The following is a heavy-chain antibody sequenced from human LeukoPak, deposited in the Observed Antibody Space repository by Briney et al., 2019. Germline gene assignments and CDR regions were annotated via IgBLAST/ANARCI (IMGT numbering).Heavy chain of an antibody. CDR1: GYTFTGHY. D-gene: IGHD5-18*01. V-gene: IGHV1-2*02. CDR3: ARDGDTYGYYYYGLDV. Sequence: ASVKVSCKASGYTFTGHYIHWVRQAPGQGLQWMAWINPNSGDTRYSQKFQDRVTLTRDTSISTAYMELSSLRSDDTAVYYCARDGDTYGYYYYGLDVWGQGTTVTVSS. J-gene: IGHJ6*02. CDR2: INPNSGDT.